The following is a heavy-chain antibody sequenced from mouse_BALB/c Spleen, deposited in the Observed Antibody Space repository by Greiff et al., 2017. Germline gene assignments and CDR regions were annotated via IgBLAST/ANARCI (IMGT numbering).Heavy chain of an antibody. Sequence: VQLQQSGAELVKPGASVKLSCTASGFNIKDTYMHWVKQRPEQGLEWIGRIDPANGNTKYDPKFQGKATITADTSSNTAYLQLSSLTSEDTAVYYCASGGDYYAVDYWGQGTSVTVSS. V-gene: IGHV14-3*02. D-gene: IGHD2-13*01. J-gene: IGHJ4*01. CDR2: IDPANGNT. CDR1: GFNIKDTY. CDR3: ASGGDYYAVDY.